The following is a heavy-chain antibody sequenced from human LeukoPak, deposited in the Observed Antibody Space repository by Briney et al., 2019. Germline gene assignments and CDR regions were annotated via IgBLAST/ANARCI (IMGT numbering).Heavy chain of an antibody. CDR1: GFTVSSYA. J-gene: IGHJ6*04. Sequence: GGSLRLSCAASGFTVSSYAMTWVRQAPGKGLEWVSAIGYSAGDTYYADSVKGRFTISRDNSMNTLYLQMSSLRADDTALYYCAKDDDGHHQGVDHWGKGTTVTVSS. D-gene: IGHD5-24*01. CDR2: IGYSAGDT. CDR3: AKDDDGHHQGVDH. V-gene: IGHV3-23*01.